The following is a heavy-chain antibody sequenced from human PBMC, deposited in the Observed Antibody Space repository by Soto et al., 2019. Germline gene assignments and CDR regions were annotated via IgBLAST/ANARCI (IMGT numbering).Heavy chain of an antibody. CDR1: GGSISSSNW. CDR3: ARGRHSMVRGVIPEVGMDV. D-gene: IGHD3-10*01. V-gene: IGHV4-4*02. CDR2: IYHSGST. J-gene: IGHJ6*02. Sequence: QVQLQESGPGLVKPSGTLSLTCAVSGGSISSSNWWSWVRQPPGKGLEWIGEIYHSGSTNYNPSLKSRVTISVDKSKNQFSLKLSSVTAADTAVYYCARGRHSMVRGVIPEVGMDVWGQGTTVTVSS.